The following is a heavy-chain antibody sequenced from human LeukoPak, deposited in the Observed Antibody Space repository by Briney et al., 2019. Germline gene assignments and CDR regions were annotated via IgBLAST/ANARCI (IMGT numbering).Heavy chain of an antibody. D-gene: IGHD2-21*02. Sequence: GESLKISCEASGYLFPNYWIGWVRPVPGKGLDWMGLIHPGDSDTRYSPSFQGQVTISVDKSITTAYLQWSSLQASDTAIYFCARVVVVTSTHWYFDLWGRGALVTVFS. CDR1: GYLFPNYW. CDR3: ARVVVVTSTHWYFDL. V-gene: IGHV5-51*01. CDR2: IHPGDSDT. J-gene: IGHJ2*01.